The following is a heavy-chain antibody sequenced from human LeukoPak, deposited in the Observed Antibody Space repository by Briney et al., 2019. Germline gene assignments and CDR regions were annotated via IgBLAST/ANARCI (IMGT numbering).Heavy chain of an antibody. J-gene: IGHJ4*02. CDR1: GGSISSGDYY. CDR2: IYYSGST. V-gene: IGHV4-30-4*01. CDR3: ARDRGYSSSWYLDY. Sequence: PSETLSLTCTVSGGSISSGDYYWSWIRQPPGKGLEWIGYIYYSGSTYYNPSLKSRVTISVDTSKNQFSPKLSSVTAADTAVYYCARDRGYSSSWYLDYWGQGTLVTVSS. D-gene: IGHD6-13*01.